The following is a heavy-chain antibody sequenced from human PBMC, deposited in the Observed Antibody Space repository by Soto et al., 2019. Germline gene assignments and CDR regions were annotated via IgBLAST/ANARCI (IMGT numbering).Heavy chain of an antibody. Sequence: QVQLVQSGAEVKKPGASVKVSCKASGYIFLHYYIHWVRQAPGQGLEWMAIINPNGGSTNYAQKFQGSVTVTSDPSTSTVSMALNSLGSDDTVIYFCARSLLQGDFWGQGTRVTVSS. CDR3: ARSLLQGDF. CDR2: INPNGGST. D-gene: IGHD2-21*01. J-gene: IGHJ4*02. V-gene: IGHV1-46*03. CDR1: GYIFLHYY.